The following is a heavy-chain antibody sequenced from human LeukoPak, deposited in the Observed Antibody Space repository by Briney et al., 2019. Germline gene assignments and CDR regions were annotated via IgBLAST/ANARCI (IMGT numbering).Heavy chain of an antibody. D-gene: IGHD4-17*01. CDR2: ISAYNGNT. J-gene: IGHJ4*02. V-gene: IGHV1-18*01. Sequence: PGASVTVSCKASGYTFTSYGISWVRQAPGQGLEWMGWISAYNGNTNYAQKLQGRVTMTTDTSTRTAYMELRGLRSDATAVYYCARDPGTRDYGDYYFDYWGQGPLVTVSS. CDR3: ARDPGTRDYGDYYFDY. CDR1: GYTFTSYG.